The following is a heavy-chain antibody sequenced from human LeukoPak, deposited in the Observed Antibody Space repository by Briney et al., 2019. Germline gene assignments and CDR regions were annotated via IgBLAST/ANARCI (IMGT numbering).Heavy chain of an antibody. Sequence: GGSLRLSCAASGFTFSSYSMNWVRQAPGKGLEWVSSISSSSSTIYYADSVRGRFTISRDNAKNSLYLQMNSLRAEDTAVYYCARGAGRASRPFDYWGQGTLVTVSS. J-gene: IGHJ4*02. CDR2: ISSSSSTI. D-gene: IGHD3-10*01. V-gene: IGHV3-48*01. CDR3: ARGAGRASRPFDY. CDR1: GFTFSSYS.